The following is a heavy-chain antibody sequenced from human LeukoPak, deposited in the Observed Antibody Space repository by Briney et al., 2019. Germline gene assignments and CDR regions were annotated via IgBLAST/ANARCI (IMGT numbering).Heavy chain of an antibody. V-gene: IGHV3-7*04. D-gene: IGHD7-27*01. CDR1: GFTFSSYW. CDR2: IKQGGSEK. J-gene: IGHJ2*01. Sequence: GGSLRLSCAASGFTFSSYWMSWVRQAPGKGLEWVANIKQGGSEKFYVDSVKGRFTISRDNAKKSPYLQMNSLRAEDTAVYYCARDTWGYFDLWGRGTQVTVSS. CDR3: ARDTWGYFDL.